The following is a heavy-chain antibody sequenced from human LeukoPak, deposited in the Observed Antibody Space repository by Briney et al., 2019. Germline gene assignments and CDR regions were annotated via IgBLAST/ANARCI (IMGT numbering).Heavy chain of an antibody. CDR1: GYTFTGYY. CDR2: INPNSGGT. D-gene: IGHD2-2*01. V-gene: IGHV1-2*06. CDR3: AALYCSSTSCQGAFDI. J-gene: IGHJ3*02. Sequence: ASVTVSCKATGYTFTGYYMHWVRQAPGQGLEWMGRINPNSGGTNYAQKFQGRVTITRDTSISKAYMELSRLRSDDTAVYYCAALYCSSTSCQGAFDIWGQGTMVTVSS.